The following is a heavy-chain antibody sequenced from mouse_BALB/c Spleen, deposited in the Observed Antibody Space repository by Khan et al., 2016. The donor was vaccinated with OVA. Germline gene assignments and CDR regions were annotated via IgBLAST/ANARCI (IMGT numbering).Heavy chain of an antibody. CDR1: GYSITSEYA. V-gene: IGHV3-2*02. D-gene: IGHD2-4*01. J-gene: IGHJ3*01. Sequence: VQLKESGPGLVKPSQSLSLTCTVTGYSITSEYAWNWIRQFPGNKLEWMGYINYSGNTRFNPSLKSRTSITRDTSKNQFFLQLNSVTTEDTATNYCARKDYYDYDQFPYWGQGTMVTVSA. CDR2: INYSGNT. CDR3: ARKDYYDYDQFPY.